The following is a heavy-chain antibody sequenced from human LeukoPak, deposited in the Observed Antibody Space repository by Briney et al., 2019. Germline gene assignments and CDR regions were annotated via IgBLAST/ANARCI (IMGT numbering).Heavy chain of an antibody. CDR1: GGSFSGYC. V-gene: IGHV4-34*01. CDR2: INHSGST. Sequence: SETLSLTCAVYGGSFSGYCWSWIRQPPGKGLEWIGEINHSGSTNYNPSLKSRVTISVDTSKNQFSLKLSSVTAADTAVYYCARETYYFDYWGQGTLVTVSP. J-gene: IGHJ4*02. CDR3: ARETYYFDY.